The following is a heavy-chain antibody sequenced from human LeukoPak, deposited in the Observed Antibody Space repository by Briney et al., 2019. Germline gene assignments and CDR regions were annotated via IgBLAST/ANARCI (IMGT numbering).Heavy chain of an antibody. Sequence: GGSLRLSCAASGFTFDDYAMHWVRQAPGKGLEWVSGISWNSGSIGYADSVKGRFTISRDNAKNSLYLQMNSLRAEDTAVYYCARDGGYDSSGYYWRSDYWGQGTLVTVSS. J-gene: IGHJ4*02. CDR3: ARDGGYDSSGYYWRSDY. D-gene: IGHD3-22*01. V-gene: IGHV3-9*01. CDR2: ISWNSGSI. CDR1: GFTFDDYA.